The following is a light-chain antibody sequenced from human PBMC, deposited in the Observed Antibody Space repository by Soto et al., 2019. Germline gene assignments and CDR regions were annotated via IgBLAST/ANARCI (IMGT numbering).Light chain of an antibody. CDR3: KQYYTTIA. V-gene: IGKV4-1*01. Sequence: VMTQSSDALAAILGRSVTIRCRCSQSVVYISNNENYSAWYQQQPRQPPNLLIYRASVRASGAPDRFSGSGSGTDFTLTISSLQAEDVAVYYCKQYYTTIACGKGQRREIK. CDR1: QSVVYISNNENY. J-gene: IGKJ5*01. CDR2: RAS.